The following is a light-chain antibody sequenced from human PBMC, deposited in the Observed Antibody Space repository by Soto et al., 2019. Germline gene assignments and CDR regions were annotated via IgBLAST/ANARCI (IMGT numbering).Light chain of an antibody. CDR3: CSYAGSSTV. Sequence: QSVLTQPASVSGSPGQSITISCTGTSSDVGSYNLVSWYQQHPGKAHKLMIYEGSKRPSGVSNRFSGSKSGNTASLTISGLQAEDEADYYCCSYAGSSTVFGTGTRSPS. CDR1: SSDVGSYNL. J-gene: IGLJ1*01. CDR2: EGS. V-gene: IGLV2-23*03.